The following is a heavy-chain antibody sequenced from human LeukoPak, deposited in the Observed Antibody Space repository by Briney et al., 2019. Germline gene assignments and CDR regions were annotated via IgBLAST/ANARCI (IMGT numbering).Heavy chain of an antibody. CDR2: INPSGGST. Sequence: ASVKVSCKASGYTFTSYFMHWLRQAPGQGLEWMGIINPSGGSTSYAQKFQGRVTMTRDTSTSTVYMELSSLRSEDTAVYYCARSPEGGGNYRSFDYWGQGTLVTVSS. CDR1: GYTFTSYF. D-gene: IGHD4-11*01. V-gene: IGHV1-46*01. CDR3: ARSPEGGGNYRSFDY. J-gene: IGHJ4*02.